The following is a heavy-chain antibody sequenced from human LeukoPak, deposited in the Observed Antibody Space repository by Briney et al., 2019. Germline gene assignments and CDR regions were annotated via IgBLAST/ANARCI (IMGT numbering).Heavy chain of an antibody. V-gene: IGHV3-9*01. D-gene: IGHD6-19*01. CDR2: ISWNSGSI. CDR1: GFTFDVYA. Sequence: GRSMRLSCAASGFTFDVYAMHWVRHTPGKGLEWVSGISWNSGSIGYADSVKGRFTISRDNSKNTLYLQMNSLRAEDTAVYYCAKDQIAVAGVLDYWGQGTLVTVSS. CDR3: AKDQIAVAGVLDY. J-gene: IGHJ4*02.